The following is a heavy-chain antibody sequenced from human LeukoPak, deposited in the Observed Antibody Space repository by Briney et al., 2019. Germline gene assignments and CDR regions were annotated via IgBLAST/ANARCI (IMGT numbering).Heavy chain of an antibody. D-gene: IGHD6-13*01. CDR2: ISGSGGST. CDR3: AKDLGAAAGTLDAFDI. V-gene: IGHV3-23*01. Sequence: PGGSLRLSCAASGFTFSSYAMSWVRQAPGKGLEWVSAISGSGGSTYYADSVKGRFTISRDNSKNTLYLQMNSLRAEDTAVYYCAKDLGAAAGTLDAFDIWGQGTMVTVSS. CDR1: GFTFSSYA. J-gene: IGHJ3*02.